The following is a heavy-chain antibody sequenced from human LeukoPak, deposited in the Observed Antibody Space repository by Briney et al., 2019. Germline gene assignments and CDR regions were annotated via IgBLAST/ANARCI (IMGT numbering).Heavy chain of an antibody. CDR1: CAPLHRRCHH. V-gene: IGHV4-39*01. D-gene: IGHD6-13*01. CDR3: ARHRLQQLLVPPDY. J-gene: IGHJ4*02. Sequence: SETLSLTHTVSCAPLHRRCHHWGWMPPPPGEGLEGIGSIYYSGTVYNNPSLKSRVTISVDTSKNQFSLKLTSVTAADTAVYYCARHRLQQLLVPPDYWGQGTLVTVSS. CDR2: IYYSGTV.